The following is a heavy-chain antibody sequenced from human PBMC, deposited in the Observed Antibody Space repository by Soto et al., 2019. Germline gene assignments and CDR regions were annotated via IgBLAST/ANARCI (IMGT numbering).Heavy chain of an antibody. D-gene: IGHD3-22*01. CDR3: ARTGHSGSYDY. CDR2: INAGNGDT. J-gene: IGHJ4*02. CDR1: GYTFANYG. V-gene: IGHV1-3*01. Sequence: ASVKVSCKASGYTFANYGIHWVRQAPGQRLEWMGWINAGNGDTKYSENFQGRVTITRDTSASTVYLDLSSLSSEDTAFYYCARTGHSGSYDYWGQGTLVTVSS.